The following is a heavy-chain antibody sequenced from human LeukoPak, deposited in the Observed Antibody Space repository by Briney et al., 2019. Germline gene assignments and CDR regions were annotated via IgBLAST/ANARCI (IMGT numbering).Heavy chain of an antibody. CDR3: ASSYDFWSGYPYN. D-gene: IGHD3-3*01. Sequence: SETLSLTCTVSGGSISSYYWSWIRQPPGKGLEWIGYIYYSGSTYYNPSLKSRVTISVDTSKNQFSLRLSSVTAADTAVYYCASSYDFWSGYPYNWGQGTLVTVSS. V-gene: IGHV4-59*08. CDR2: IYYSGST. CDR1: GGSISSYY. J-gene: IGHJ4*02.